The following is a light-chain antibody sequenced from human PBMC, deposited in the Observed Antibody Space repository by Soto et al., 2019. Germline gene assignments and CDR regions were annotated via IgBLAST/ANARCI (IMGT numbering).Light chain of an antibody. CDR3: QQYYSYRYT. V-gene: IGKV1-8*01. CDR2: AAS. CDR1: QGISSY. J-gene: IGKJ2*01. Sequence: AIRMTQSTSSLSASTGDRVTITCRASQGISSYLAWYQQKPGKAPKLLIYAASTLQSGVPSRFSGSGSGTDFTLTISCLQSEDFATYYCQQYYSYRYTFGQGTKLEIK.